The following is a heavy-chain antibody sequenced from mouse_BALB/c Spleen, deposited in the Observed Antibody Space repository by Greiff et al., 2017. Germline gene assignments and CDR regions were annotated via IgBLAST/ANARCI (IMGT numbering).Heavy chain of an antibody. CDR3: ARQGIYDGYYGAWFAY. Sequence: EVKLVESGGGLVQPGGSLKLSCAASGFTFSSYTMSWVRQTPEKRLEWVAYISNGGGSTYYPDTVKGRFTISRDNAKNTLYLQMSSLKSEDKAMYYCARQGIYDGYYGAWFAYWGQGTLVTVSA. J-gene: IGHJ3*01. CDR2: ISNGGGST. D-gene: IGHD2-3*01. V-gene: IGHV5-12-2*01. CDR1: GFTFSSYT.